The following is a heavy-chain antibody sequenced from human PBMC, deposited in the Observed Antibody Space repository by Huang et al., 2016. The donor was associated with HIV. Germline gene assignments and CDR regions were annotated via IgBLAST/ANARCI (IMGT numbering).Heavy chain of an antibody. V-gene: IGHV4-30-2*01. CDR1: GGSISSGAYS. Sequence: QLQLQESGSGLVKPSQTLSLTCAVSGGSISSGAYSWSWIRQPPGKGLEWIGYIDHSAGTYSNPSLKRRVTITVDRAKNQCALKLSSVTAAYTAVYYCARDLAAAGTGAFDIWGQGTMVTVSS. D-gene: IGHD6-13*01. CDR3: ARDLAAAGTGAFDI. J-gene: IGHJ3*02. CDR2: IDHSAGT.